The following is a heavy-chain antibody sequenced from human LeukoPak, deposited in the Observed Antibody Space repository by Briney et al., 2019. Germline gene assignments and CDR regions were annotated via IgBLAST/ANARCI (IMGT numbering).Heavy chain of an antibody. V-gene: IGHV3-30*02. Sequence: GGALRLSCAASGFTFSSYGMHWVRQAPGKGLEWVTFIRYDGSNKYYADSVNGRFTISRDNSKNTLYLRMNSLRAEDTAVYYCARRSGIAVAGAFDYWGQGTLVTVSS. CDR1: GFTFSSYG. CDR2: IRYDGSNK. CDR3: ARRSGIAVAGAFDY. J-gene: IGHJ4*02. D-gene: IGHD6-19*01.